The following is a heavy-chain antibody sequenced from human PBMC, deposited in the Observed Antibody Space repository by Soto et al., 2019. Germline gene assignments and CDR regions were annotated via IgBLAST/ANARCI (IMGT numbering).Heavy chain of an antibody. Sequence: QVQLVESGGGVVQPGRSLSLSCAASGFTFSSYGMHWVRQAPGKGLEWVAVISYDGSNKYYADSVKGRFTISRDNSKNTLYLQMNSLRAEDTAVYYCAKLGMDDWGQGTTVTVSS. CDR3: AKLGMDD. J-gene: IGHJ6*02. CDR2: ISYDGSNK. V-gene: IGHV3-30*18. CDR1: GFTFSSYG.